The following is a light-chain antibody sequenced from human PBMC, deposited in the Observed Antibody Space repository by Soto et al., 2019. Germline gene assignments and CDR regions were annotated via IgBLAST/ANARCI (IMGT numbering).Light chain of an antibody. CDR3: QKFFKPPFP. CDR1: QSVLYSSNNYNC. Sequence: DIVMTQSPDSLAVSLGERATINCKSSQSVLYSSNNYNCLAWYQQKPGQPPKLLIYWTSIRESGVPDRFSGRGSGKYFHLTFSTLRVKVVEFNYGQKFFKPPFPSAPGPKVNTK. J-gene: IGKJ3*01. CDR2: WTS. V-gene: IGKV4-1*01.